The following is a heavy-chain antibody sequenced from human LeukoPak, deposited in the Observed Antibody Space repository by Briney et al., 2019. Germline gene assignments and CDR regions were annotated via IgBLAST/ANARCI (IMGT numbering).Heavy chain of an antibody. D-gene: IGHD4-17*01. CDR2: INPSGGST. CDR3: AFAPTTVVTPY. Sequence: ASVTVSCKASGYAFASYYIHWVRQAPGQGLEWMGIINPSGGSTNYAQKFQGRVTMTRDTSTSTVYMELSSLRSEDTAVYYCAFAPTTVVTPYWGQGTLVTVSS. V-gene: IGHV1-46*01. J-gene: IGHJ4*02. CDR1: GYAFASYY.